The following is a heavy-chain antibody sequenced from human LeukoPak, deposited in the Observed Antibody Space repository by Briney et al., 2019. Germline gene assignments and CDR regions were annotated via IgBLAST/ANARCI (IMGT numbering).Heavy chain of an antibody. J-gene: IGHJ6*02. Sequence: PGGSLRLSCAASGFTFSSYAMHWVRQAPGKGLEWVAVISYDGSNKYYADSVKGRFTISRDNSKNTLYLQMNSLRAEDTAVYYCARVWYYDILTGYPVGSAKYGMDVWGQGTTVTVSS. CDR2: ISYDGSNK. D-gene: IGHD3-9*01. CDR1: GFTFSSYA. V-gene: IGHV3-30-3*01. CDR3: ARVWYYDILTGYPVGSAKYGMDV.